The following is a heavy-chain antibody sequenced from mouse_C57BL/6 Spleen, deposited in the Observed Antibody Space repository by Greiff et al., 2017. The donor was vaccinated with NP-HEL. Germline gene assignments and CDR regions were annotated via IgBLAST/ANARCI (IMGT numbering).Heavy chain of an antibody. J-gene: IGHJ2*01. CDR3: ARGLYYYGSRGGYFDY. D-gene: IGHD1-1*01. V-gene: IGHV3-6*01. CDR1: GYSITSGYY. CDR2: ISYDGSN. Sequence: VQLKESGPGLVKPSQSLSLTCSVTGYSITSGYYWNWIRQFPGNKLEWMGYISYDGSNNYNPSLKNRISITRDTSKNQFFLKLNSVTTEDTATYYCARGLYYYGSRGGYFDYWGQGTTLTVSS.